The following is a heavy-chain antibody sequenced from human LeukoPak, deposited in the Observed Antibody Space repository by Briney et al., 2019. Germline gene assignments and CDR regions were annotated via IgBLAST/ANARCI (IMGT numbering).Heavy chain of an antibody. Sequence: SETLSLTCAVYGGSFSGYYWTWIRQPPEKGLEWIGEINHSGSTNYNPSLKSRVTISVDTSKNQFSLKLSSVTAADTAVYYCARGKGSGWTFDYWGQGTLVTVSS. CDR3: ARGKGSGWTFDY. CDR1: GGSFSGYY. D-gene: IGHD6-19*01. J-gene: IGHJ4*02. V-gene: IGHV4-34*01. CDR2: INHSGST.